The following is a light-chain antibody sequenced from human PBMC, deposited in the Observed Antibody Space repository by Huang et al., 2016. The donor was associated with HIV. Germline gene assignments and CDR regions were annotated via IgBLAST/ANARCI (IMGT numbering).Light chain of an antibody. CDR2: GAT. Sequence: ETVLTQSPGILSLSPGERATLSCRASQRVSTDYLAWYQQKPGQAPRLLIHGATVRATGIPDRFSGSGSGTAVTLTINRLEPEDFALYYCQQYGNSPLTFGGGTEVEIK. CDR1: QRVSTDY. V-gene: IGKV3-20*01. CDR3: QQYGNSPLT. J-gene: IGKJ4*01.